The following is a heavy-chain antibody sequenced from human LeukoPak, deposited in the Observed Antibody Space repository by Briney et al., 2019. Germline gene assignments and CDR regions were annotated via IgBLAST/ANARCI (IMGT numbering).Heavy chain of an antibody. D-gene: IGHD6-19*01. V-gene: IGHV4-59*01. Sequence: SGTLSLTCTVSGGSISSYYWSWIRQPPGKGLEWIGYIYYSGSTNYNPSLKSRVTISVDTSKNQFSLKLSSVTAADTAVYYCAREGVAVADPNWFDPWGQGTLVTVSS. CDR2: IYYSGST. CDR3: AREGVAVADPNWFDP. J-gene: IGHJ5*02. CDR1: GGSISSYY.